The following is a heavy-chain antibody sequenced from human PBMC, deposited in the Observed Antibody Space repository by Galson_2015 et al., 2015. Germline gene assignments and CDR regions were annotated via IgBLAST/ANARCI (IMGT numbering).Heavy chain of an antibody. J-gene: IGHJ3*02. CDR3: ARGDRCSSTSCYYPSDGAFDI. CDR2: INAYNGNT. CDR1: GYTFTSYV. V-gene: IGHV1-18*01. Sequence: SVKVSCKASGYTFTSYVISWVRQAPGQGLEWMGWINAYNGNTNYEQNLQGRVTMTTDTSTSTAYMELRCLKSDDTGVFYCARGDRCSSTSCYYPSDGAFDIWGQGTVVTVSS. D-gene: IGHD2-2*01.